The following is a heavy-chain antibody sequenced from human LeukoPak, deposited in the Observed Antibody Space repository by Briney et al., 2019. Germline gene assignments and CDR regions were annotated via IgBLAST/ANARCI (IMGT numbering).Heavy chain of an antibody. J-gene: IGHJ5*02. CDR3: AKGKAAGAVDWFDP. CDR1: GFTFSNYA. D-gene: IGHD6-13*01. CDR2: ITGGGDI. V-gene: IGHV3-23*01. Sequence: GGSLRLSCAASGFTFSNYAMMWVRQAPGKGLEWVSSITGGGDIYYVDSVKGRFTVSRDNSKNTLYLQINSLTADDTALYYCAKGKAAGAVDWFDPWSQGTLVTVSS.